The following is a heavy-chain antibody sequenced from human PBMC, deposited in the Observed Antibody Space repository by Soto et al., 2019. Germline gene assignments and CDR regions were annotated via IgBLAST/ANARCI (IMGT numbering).Heavy chain of an antibody. Sequence: WASVKVSCKASGGTFSSYAISWVRQAPGQGLEWMGGIIPIFGTANYAQKFQGRVTITADESASTAYMELSSLRSEDTAVYYCGYCGGDCYYYYYGMDVWGQGTTVTVSS. V-gene: IGHV1-69*13. D-gene: IGHD2-21*02. J-gene: IGHJ6*02. CDR2: IIPIFGTA. CDR3: GYCGGDCYYYYYGMDV. CDR1: GGTFSSYA.